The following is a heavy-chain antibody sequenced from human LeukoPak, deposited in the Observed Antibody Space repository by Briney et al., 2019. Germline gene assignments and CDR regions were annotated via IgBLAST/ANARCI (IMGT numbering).Heavy chain of an antibody. CDR2: IYYSGST. CDR1: GFTFSSCA. J-gene: IGHJ4*02. CDR3: ARQETWERSALIDY. D-gene: IGHD1-1*01. Sequence: PGGSLRLSCATSGFTFSSCAMSWVRQPPGKGLEWIGTIYYSGSTYYNPSLKSRVTISVDTSKNQFSLKLSSVTAADTAVYYCARQETWERSALIDYWGQGTLVTVSS. V-gene: IGHV4-39*01.